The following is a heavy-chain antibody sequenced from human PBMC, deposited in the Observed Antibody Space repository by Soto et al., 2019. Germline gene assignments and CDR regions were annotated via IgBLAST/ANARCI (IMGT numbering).Heavy chain of an antibody. CDR2: ISSRTDTK. V-gene: IGHV3-48*03. CDR1: GFNFGECD. D-gene: IGHD3-22*01. J-gene: IGHJ4*01. Sequence: GGSLLLSSVVSGFNFGECDMNWVRQAPGKGLEWVSYISSRTDTKYYADSVRGRFSISRDDAGNSLFLQMTSLRPEDTALYYCTLSTHDPTQVVPGNDWGHG. CDR3: TLSTHDPTQVVPGND.